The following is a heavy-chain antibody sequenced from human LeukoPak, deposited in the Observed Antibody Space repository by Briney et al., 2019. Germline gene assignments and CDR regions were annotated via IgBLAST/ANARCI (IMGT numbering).Heavy chain of an antibody. D-gene: IGHD3-22*01. CDR3: AKGGDSSGGYDC. CDR2: ISASGGT. Sequence: GGSLRLSCAASGFTFSSYAMTWVRQAPGKGLEWVSGISASGGTYYADSVKGRFTLSRDNSKNTLHLQMNSLRAEDTAIYYCAKGGDSSGGYDCWGQGTLVTVSS. V-gene: IGHV3-23*01. J-gene: IGHJ4*02. CDR1: GFTFSSYA.